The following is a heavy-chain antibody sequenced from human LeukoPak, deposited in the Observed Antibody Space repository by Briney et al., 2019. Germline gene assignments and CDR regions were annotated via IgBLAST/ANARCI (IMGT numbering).Heavy chain of an antibody. J-gene: IGHJ4*02. CDR3: ARDCERGYSYGLC. V-gene: IGHV3-23*01. CDR2: ISGSGGST. Sequence: GGTLRLSCAASGFTFSSYGMSWVRQAPGKGLEWVSAISGSGGSTYYADSVKGRFTISRDNAKNSVFLQMDSLRAEDTAVYFCARDCERGYSYGLCWGQGTVVTVSS. CDR1: GFTFSSYG. D-gene: IGHD5-18*01.